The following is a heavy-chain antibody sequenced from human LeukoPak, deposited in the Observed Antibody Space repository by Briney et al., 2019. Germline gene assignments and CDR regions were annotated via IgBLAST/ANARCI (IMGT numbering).Heavy chain of an antibody. D-gene: IGHD3-10*01. V-gene: IGHV1-69*13. Sequence: SVKVSCKASGGTFSSYAISWVRQAPGQGLEWMGGIIPIFGTANYAQKFQGRVTITADESTSTAYMELSSLRSEDTAVYYCARERESGDAFDIWGQGTMVTVSS. CDR2: IIPIFGTA. J-gene: IGHJ3*02. CDR3: ARERESGDAFDI. CDR1: GGTFSSYA.